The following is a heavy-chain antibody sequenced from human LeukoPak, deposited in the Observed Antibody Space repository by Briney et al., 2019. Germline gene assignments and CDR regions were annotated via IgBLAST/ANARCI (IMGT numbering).Heavy chain of an antibody. Sequence: GGSLRLSCAASGFTFSNYSMNWVRQAPGKGLEWVSSISSSSSYIYYADSVKGRFTISRDNAKNSLYPQMNSLRAEDTAVYYCARDTTVLLWFGELLHYGMDVWGQGTTVTVSS. J-gene: IGHJ6*02. CDR1: GFTFSNYS. CDR3: ARDTTVLLWFGELLHYGMDV. D-gene: IGHD3-10*01. CDR2: ISSSSSYI. V-gene: IGHV3-21*01.